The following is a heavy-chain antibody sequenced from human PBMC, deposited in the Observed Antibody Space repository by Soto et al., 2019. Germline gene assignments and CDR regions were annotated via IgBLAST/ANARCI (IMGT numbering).Heavy chain of an antibody. CDR2: ISGSGGST. CDR1: GLTFSSYA. J-gene: IGHJ3*02. Sequence: EVQLLESGGGLLQPGGSLRLSCAASGLTFSSYAMSWFRQAPGKGLEWVSAISGSGGSTYYGDSVKGRFNNSRDNSKNTLYLQMNNLRAEDTAVYYCATEQVTTVIGGFDIWGQGTRVTVSS. D-gene: IGHD4-17*01. V-gene: IGHV3-23*01. CDR3: ATEQVTTVIGGFDI.